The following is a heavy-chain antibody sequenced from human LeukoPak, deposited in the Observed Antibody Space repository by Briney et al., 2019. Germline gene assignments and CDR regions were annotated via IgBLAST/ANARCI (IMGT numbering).Heavy chain of an antibody. CDR3: ARPTDYGSGSYYNVYPFDY. Sequence: PSETLSLTCTVSGGSISSTSYYWGWIRQPPGKGLEWIGSIYYSGSTYYNPSLKIRVTISLDTSKNQFSLKLSSVTAADPAVYYCARPTDYGSGSYYNVYPFDYWGQGTLVTVYS. V-gene: IGHV4-39*01. CDR2: IYYSGST. CDR1: GGSISSTSYY. J-gene: IGHJ4*02. D-gene: IGHD3-10*01.